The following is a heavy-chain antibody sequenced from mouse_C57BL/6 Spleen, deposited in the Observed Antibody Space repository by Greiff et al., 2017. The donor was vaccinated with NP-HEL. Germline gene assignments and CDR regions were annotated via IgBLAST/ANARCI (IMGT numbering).Heavy chain of an antibody. D-gene: IGHD1-1*01. CDR2: INPNNGGT. Sequence: EVQLPQSGPELVKPGASVKISCKASGYTFTDYYMNWVKQSHGKSLEWIGDINPNNGGTSYNQKFKGKATLTVDKSSSTAYMELRSLTSEDSAVYYCARARYYCSRDDWGQGTTLTVSS. V-gene: IGHV1-26*01. J-gene: IGHJ2*01. CDR1: GYTFTDYY. CDR3: ARARYYCSRDD.